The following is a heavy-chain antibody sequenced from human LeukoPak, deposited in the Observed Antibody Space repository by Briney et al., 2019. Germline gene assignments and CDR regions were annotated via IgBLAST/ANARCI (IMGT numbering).Heavy chain of an antibody. CDR2: IYYSGST. Sequence: SETLSLTCTVSGGSVSSGSYYWSWLRQPPGKGLEWIGYIYYSGSTNYNPSLKSRVTISVDMSKNQFSLRLSSVTTADTAVYYCARVPGGGTAANWGQGTMVTVSS. CDR1: GGSVSSGSYY. V-gene: IGHV4-61*01. D-gene: IGHD1-7*01. J-gene: IGHJ3*01. CDR3: ARVPGGGTAAN.